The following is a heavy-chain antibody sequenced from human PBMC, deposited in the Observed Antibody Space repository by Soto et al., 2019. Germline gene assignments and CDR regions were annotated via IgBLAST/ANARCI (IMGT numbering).Heavy chain of an antibody. V-gene: IGHV3-30*18. CDR3: AKGEPLISWWERVDYYGMDV. D-gene: IGHD2-21*01. Sequence: QVQLVESGGGVVQPGRSLRLSCAASGFTFSSYGMHWVRQAPGKGLEWVAVISYDGSNKYYADSVKGRFTFSRDNSKNAMYLQMNSLRSEDTAVYYCAKGEPLISWWERVDYYGMDVWGQGATVTVSS. CDR2: ISYDGSNK. J-gene: IGHJ6*02. CDR1: GFTFSSYG.